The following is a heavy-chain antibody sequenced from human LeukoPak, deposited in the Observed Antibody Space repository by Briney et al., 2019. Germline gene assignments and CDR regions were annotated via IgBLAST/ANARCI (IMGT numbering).Heavy chain of an antibody. J-gene: IGHJ4*02. D-gene: IGHD5-24*01. CDR1: GYSFTCYW. CDR2: IDPGDSDT. Sequence: GESLKLSWKGSGYSFTCYWIGLVRTMPGEVLHWMGLIDPGDSDTRYSPSFQGQVTISADKSISTAYQQWSSLKASVTAMYYCARQIGMATTPFDYWGQGTLVTVSS. V-gene: IGHV5-51*01. CDR3: ARQIGMATTPFDY.